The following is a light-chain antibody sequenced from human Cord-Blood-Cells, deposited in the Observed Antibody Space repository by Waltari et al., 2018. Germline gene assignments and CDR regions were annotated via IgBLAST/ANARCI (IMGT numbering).Light chain of an antibody. CDR1: QSVLYSSNNKNY. V-gene: IGKV4-1*01. CDR3: QQYYSTPYT. Sequence: DLVMTQSPDSLAVSLGERATINCKSSQSVLYSSNNKNYLAWYQQKPVQPPKRLIYCASTRESGVPDRFSGSRSGTDFTLTSSRLQAEDVSVYYCQQYYSTPYTFGQGTKLEIK. CDR2: CAS. J-gene: IGKJ2*01.